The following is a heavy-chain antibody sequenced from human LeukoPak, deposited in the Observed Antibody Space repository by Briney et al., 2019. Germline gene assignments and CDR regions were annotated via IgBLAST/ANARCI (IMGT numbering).Heavy chain of an antibody. J-gene: IGHJ4*02. V-gene: IGHV3-9*03. Sequence: GGSLRLSCAASGFTFDDYAMHWVRQAPGKGLEWVSGISWNSGSIGYADSVKGRFTISRDNAKNSLYLQMNSLRAEDMASYYCAKEQTYGGLDYWGQGTLVTVSS. CDR1: GFTFDDYA. CDR2: ISWNSGSI. D-gene: IGHD4-23*01. CDR3: AKEQTYGGLDY.